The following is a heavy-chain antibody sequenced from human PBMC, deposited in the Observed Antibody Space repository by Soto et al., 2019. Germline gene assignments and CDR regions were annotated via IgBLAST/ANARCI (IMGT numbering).Heavy chain of an antibody. J-gene: IGHJ5*02. Sequence: ASVKVSCKASGYTFTTYGISWVRQAPGQGLEWMGWISAYNGNTNYAQRLQGRVTMTTDTSTSTAYMELRSLRSDDTAVYYCARDTIAVRPGWFDHWGQGTLVTVSS. CDR1: GYTFTTYG. CDR3: ARDTIAVRPGWFDH. CDR2: ISAYNGNT. V-gene: IGHV1-18*01. D-gene: IGHD6-6*01.